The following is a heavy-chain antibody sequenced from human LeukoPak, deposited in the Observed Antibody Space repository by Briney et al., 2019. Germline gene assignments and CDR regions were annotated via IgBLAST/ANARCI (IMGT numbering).Heavy chain of an antibody. J-gene: IGHJ4*02. V-gene: IGHV3-73*01. CDR1: GFTFSGSA. CDR3: TRLWINYDSSGYEKD. Sequence: GGSLRLSCAASGFTFSGSAMHWVRQAPGKGLEWVGRIRSKANSYATAYAASVKGRFTISRDDSKNTAYLQMNSLKTEDTAVYYCTRLWINYDSSGYEKDWGQGTLVTVSS. D-gene: IGHD3-22*01. CDR2: IRSKANSYAT.